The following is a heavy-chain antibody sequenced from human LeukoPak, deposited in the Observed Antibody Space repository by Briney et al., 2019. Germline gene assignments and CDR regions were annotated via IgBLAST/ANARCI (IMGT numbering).Heavy chain of an antibody. CDR1: GGSISGYY. CDR3: ARILDSGLADY. D-gene: IGHD3-22*01. CDR2: IHYTGRT. Sequence: SETLSLTCTVSGGSISGYYWTWIRQPPGKGLEWIAYIHYTGRTNYNPSLKSRVTISVDTSNNQFSLKLNSVTAADTAVYYCARILDSGLADYWGQGTLVTVSS. V-gene: IGHV4-59*01. J-gene: IGHJ4*02.